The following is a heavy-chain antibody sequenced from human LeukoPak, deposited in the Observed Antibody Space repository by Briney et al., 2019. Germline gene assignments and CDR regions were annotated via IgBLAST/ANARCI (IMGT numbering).Heavy chain of an antibody. V-gene: IGHV3-15*01. Sequence: GGSLRLSCEASGFTFSNAWMSWVRQAPGKGLEWVGRIKSKTDGGTTDYAAPVKGRFTISRDDSKNTLYLQMNSLKTEDTAVYYCSKTTFNDAFDIWGQGTMVTVSS. D-gene: IGHD2/OR15-2a*01. CDR2: IKSKTDGGTT. CDR1: GFTFSNAW. CDR3: SKTTFNDAFDI. J-gene: IGHJ3*02.